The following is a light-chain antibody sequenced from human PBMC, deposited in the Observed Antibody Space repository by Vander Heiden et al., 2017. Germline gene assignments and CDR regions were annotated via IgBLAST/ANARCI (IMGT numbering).Light chain of an antibody. CDR3: MQGTHWPPT. CDR1: QSLVYSDGNTY. V-gene: IGKV2-30*01. Sequence: DVVMTQSPLSLPVTLGQPASISCRSSQSLVYSDGNTYLSWFQQRPGQSPRHLSYKVSNRDSGVPDRISGSGSGTDFTLKISRVEAEDVGVYYCMQGTHWPPTFGQGTKVEIK. CDR2: KVS. J-gene: IGKJ1*01.